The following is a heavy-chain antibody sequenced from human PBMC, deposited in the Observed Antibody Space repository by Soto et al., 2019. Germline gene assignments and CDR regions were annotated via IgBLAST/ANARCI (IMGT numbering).Heavy chain of an antibody. CDR1: DGSFNSFSGHY. V-gene: IGHV4-34*01. CDR2: INHSGNT. D-gene: IGHD3-9*01. Sequence: SETLSLTCAVYDGSFNSFSGHYWSWIRQPPGKGLEWIGEINHSGNTNYNPSLKSRVTISVDTSKNQFSLKLSSVTAADTAVYYCARSVSILYYFDSWAQGTLVTVSS. J-gene: IGHJ4*02. CDR3: ARSVSILYYFDS.